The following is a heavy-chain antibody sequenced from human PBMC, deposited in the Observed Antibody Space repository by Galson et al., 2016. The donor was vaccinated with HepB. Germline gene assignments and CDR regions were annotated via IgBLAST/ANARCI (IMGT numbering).Heavy chain of an antibody. CDR1: GFTFSRYG. Sequence: SCKASGFTFSRYGISWVRQAPGQGLEWMGWISAYNVYTNYAQKFQGRVTMTTDTSTSTAYMELRNLKSDDTALYYCARVKSSYCSSSSCYGPYHFDYWGQGTLVTVSS. CDR2: ISAYNVYT. D-gene: IGHD2-2*01. J-gene: IGHJ4*02. V-gene: IGHV1-18*01. CDR3: ARVKSSYCSSSSCYGPYHFDY.